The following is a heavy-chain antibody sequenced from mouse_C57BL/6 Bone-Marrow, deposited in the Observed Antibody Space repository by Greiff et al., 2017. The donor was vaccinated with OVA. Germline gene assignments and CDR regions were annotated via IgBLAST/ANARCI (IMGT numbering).Heavy chain of an antibody. D-gene: IGHD3-2*02. Sequence: QVQLKQPGAELVRPGSSVKLSCKASGYTFTSYWMHWVKQRPIQGLEWIGNIDPSDSETHYNQKFKDKATLTVDKSSSTAYMQLSSLTSEDSAVYYCARQTSSGYNDYWGQGATLTVSS. CDR2: IDPSDSET. J-gene: IGHJ2*01. CDR1: GYTFTSYW. V-gene: IGHV1-52*01. CDR3: ARQTSSGYNDY.